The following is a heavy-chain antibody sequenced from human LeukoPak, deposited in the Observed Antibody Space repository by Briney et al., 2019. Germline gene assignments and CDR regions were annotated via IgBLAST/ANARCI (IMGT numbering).Heavy chain of an antibody. V-gene: IGHV1-69*13. D-gene: IGHD3-3*01. CDR3: ARDDFWSGSTHPTDV. Sequence: SVKVSCKASGGTFSSYAISWVRQAPGQGLEWMGGIIPIFGTANYAQKFQGRVTITADESTSTAYMELSSLRSEDTAVYYCARDDFWSGSTHPTDVWGKGTTVTVSS. CDR1: GGTFSSYA. CDR2: IIPIFGTA. J-gene: IGHJ6*04.